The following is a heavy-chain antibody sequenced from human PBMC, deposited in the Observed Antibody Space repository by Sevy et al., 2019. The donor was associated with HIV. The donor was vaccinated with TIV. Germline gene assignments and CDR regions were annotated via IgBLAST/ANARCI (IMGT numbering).Heavy chain of an antibody. CDR1: GFTFSSYW. D-gene: IGHD1-26*01. CDR3: AREKFQYSGSYYYYGMDV. J-gene: IGHJ6*02. Sequence: GGSLRLSCAASGFTFSSYWMHWVRQAPGKGLVWVSRINSDGSSTSYADSVKGRFTISRDNAKNTLYLQMNSLRAEDTAVYYCAREKFQYSGSYYYYGMDVWGQGTTVTVSS. CDR2: INSDGSST. V-gene: IGHV3-74*01.